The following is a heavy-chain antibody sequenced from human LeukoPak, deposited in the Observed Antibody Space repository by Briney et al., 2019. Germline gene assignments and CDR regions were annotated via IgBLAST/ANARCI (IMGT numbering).Heavy chain of an antibody. CDR2: ISAYNGNT. CDR1: GYTFTNYY. D-gene: IGHD2-2*01. J-gene: IGHJ4*02. Sequence: ASVKVSCKASGYTFTNYYMHWVRQTPGQGLEWMGWISAYNGNTNYAQKLQGRVTMTTDTSTSTAYMELRSLRSDDTAVYYCARDYPTGYCSSTSCPWPFDYWGQGTLVTVSS. V-gene: IGHV1-18*04. CDR3: ARDYPTGYCSSTSCPWPFDY.